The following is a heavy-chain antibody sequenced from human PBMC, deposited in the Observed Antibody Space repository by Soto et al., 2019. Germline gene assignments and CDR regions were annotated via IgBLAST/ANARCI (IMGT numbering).Heavy chain of an antibody. CDR1: GFTFSSYA. Sequence: GGSLRLSCAASGFTFSSYAMSWVRQAPGKGLEWVSAISGSGDSTYYADSVRGRVTISKDISKSTLFLQMSSLRAEDTALYSCASHRGIALYYGMDVWGQGTTVTVSS. CDR2: ISGSGDST. V-gene: IGHV3-23*01. CDR3: ASHRGIALYYGMDV. J-gene: IGHJ6*02. D-gene: IGHD6-13*01.